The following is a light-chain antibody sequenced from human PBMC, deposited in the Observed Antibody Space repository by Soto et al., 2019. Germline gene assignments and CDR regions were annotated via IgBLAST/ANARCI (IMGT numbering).Light chain of an antibody. CDR1: QSISSW. CDR3: QQYNSYWRT. J-gene: IGKJ1*01. V-gene: IGKV1-5*01. Sequence: DIQMTQSPSTLSASVGDRVTITCRASQSISSWLAWYQQKPGKAPKLLIYDASSLESGVPSRFSGSGSGTEFTLTISSLQPDDFATYYSQQYNSYWRTFGQGTKVEIK. CDR2: DAS.